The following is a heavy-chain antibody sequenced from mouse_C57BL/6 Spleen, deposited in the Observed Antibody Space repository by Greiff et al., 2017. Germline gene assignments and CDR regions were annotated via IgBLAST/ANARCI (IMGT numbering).Heavy chain of an antibody. CDR3: ARLDGYDGFDY. CDR1: GYSFTGYY. CDR2: INPSTGGT. Sequence: VQLQQSGPELVKPGASVKISCKASGYSFTGYYMNWVKQSPEKSLEWIGEINPSTGGTTYNQKFKAKATLTVDKSSSTAYMQLKSLTSEDSAVYYCARLDGYDGFDYWGQGTTLTVSS. D-gene: IGHD2-2*01. J-gene: IGHJ2*01. V-gene: IGHV1-42*01.